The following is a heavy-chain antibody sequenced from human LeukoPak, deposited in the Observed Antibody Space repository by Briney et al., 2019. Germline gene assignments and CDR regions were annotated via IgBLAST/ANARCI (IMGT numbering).Heavy chain of an antibody. V-gene: IGHV3-21*01. J-gene: IGHJ4*02. Sequence: GGSLRLSCAASGFTFSSYSMNWVRQAPGEGLECVSSISSSSSYIYYADSVKGGFTISRDNAKNSLYLQMNSLRAEDTAVYYCARGLDSGSYATIDYWGQGTLVTVSS. D-gene: IGHD1-26*01. CDR2: ISSSSSYI. CDR3: ARGLDSGSYATIDY. CDR1: GFTFSSYS.